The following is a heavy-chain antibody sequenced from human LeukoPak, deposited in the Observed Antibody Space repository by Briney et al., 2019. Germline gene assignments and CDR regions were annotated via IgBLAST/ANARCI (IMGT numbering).Heavy chain of an antibody. CDR3: AITLSGYGPGYYMDV. D-gene: IGHD3-3*01. V-gene: IGHV1-69*05. CDR2: IIPIFGTA. Sequence: SVKVSCKASGGTFSSYAISWVRQAPGQGLEWMGGIIPIFGTANYAQKFQGRVTITTDESTSTAYMELSSLRSEDTAVYYCAITLSGYGPGYYMDVWGKGTTVTVSS. CDR1: GGTFSSYA. J-gene: IGHJ6*03.